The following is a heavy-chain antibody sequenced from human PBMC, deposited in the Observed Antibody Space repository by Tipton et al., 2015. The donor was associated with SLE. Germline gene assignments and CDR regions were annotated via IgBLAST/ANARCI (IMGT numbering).Heavy chain of an antibody. CDR2: IYSSGSI. J-gene: IGHJ6*02. Sequence: TLSLTCTVSGGSIGSDYWNWVRQPPGKGLEWIGYIYSSGSINYTPSLKNRVTISLDTSKNQFSLELTSVTAADTAVYYCARQRLRLLSPLDAWGQGTTVTVS. V-gene: IGHV4-59*08. D-gene: IGHD3-10*01. CDR3: ARQRLRLLSPLDA. CDR1: GGSIGSDY.